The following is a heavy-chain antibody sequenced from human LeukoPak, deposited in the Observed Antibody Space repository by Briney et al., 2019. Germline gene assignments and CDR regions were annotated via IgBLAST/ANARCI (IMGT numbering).Heavy chain of an antibody. CDR1: GFTFSSYW. Sequence: GGSLRLSCAAFGFTFSSYWMSWVRQAPGKGLEWVANIKQDGSEKYYVDSVKGRFTISRDNAKNSLYLQMNSLRAEDTAVYYCARGTRWGGEDFDYWGQGTLVTVSS. V-gene: IGHV3-7*04. D-gene: IGHD2-2*01. CDR2: IKQDGSEK. CDR3: ARGTRWGGEDFDY. J-gene: IGHJ4*02.